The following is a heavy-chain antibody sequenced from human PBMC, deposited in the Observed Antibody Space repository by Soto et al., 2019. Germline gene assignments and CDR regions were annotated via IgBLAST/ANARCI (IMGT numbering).Heavy chain of an antibody. CDR3: ARVGRITIFGVVIIGGMDV. V-gene: IGHV4-4*07. Sequence: LSLTCTVSGGSISSYYWSWIRQPAGKGLEWIGRIYTSGSTNYNPSLKSRVTMSVDTSKNQFSLKLSSVTAADTAVYYCARVGRITIFGVVIIGGMDVWGQGTTVTVSS. CDR2: IYTSGST. CDR1: GGSISSYY. D-gene: IGHD3-3*01. J-gene: IGHJ6*02.